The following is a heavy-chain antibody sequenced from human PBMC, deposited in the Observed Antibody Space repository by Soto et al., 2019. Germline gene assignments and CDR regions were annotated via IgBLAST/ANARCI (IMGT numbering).Heavy chain of an antibody. V-gene: IGHV1-18*01. D-gene: IGHD2-2*01. CDR1: GYTFTNYG. CDR3: ARAGQYRTRGYSRNNFDD. J-gene: IGHJ4*02. CDR2: VHTFNGHT. Sequence: QVQLVQSGAEVRKPRASVTVSCKASGYTFTNYGFIWVRQAPGQGLEWVRWVHTFNGHTNYAQKFQGRVTMTTETSRGTSYMQLRSARADDPVVQCWARAGQYRTRGYSRNNFDDWGQGTLVTLSS.